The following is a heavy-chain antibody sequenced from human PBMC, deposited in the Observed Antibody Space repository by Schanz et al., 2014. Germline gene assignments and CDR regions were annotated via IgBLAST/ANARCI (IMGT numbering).Heavy chain of an antibody. CDR2: ISRSSSSI. CDR3: ARGRSLGWCDY. CDR1: GFTFSSYS. J-gene: IGHJ4*02. D-gene: IGHD2-21*01. Sequence: EVQLVESGGGLVKPGGSLRLSCAASGFTFSSYSMNCVRQAPGKGLEWVSSISRSSSSIYYADSVKGRFTISRDNAKNSLYLQMHSLRAEDTAVYYCARGRSLGWCDYWGQGTLVTVSS. V-gene: IGHV3-21*01.